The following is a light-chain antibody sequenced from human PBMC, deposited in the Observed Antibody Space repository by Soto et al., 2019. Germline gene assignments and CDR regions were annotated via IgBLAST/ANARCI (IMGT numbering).Light chain of an antibody. CDR1: QTVPKSY. CDR3: HQYAWSPLT. J-gene: IGKJ5*01. Sequence: MGWTQSPATRPLPPGEGATLSCRASQTVPKSYLAWYQQRPGQAPRLLIYDASNRATGIPDRFSGSESGTDFTLTISHLEPEDFAVYYCHQYAWSPLTFGQGTRLEIK. V-gene: IGKV3-20*01. CDR2: DAS.